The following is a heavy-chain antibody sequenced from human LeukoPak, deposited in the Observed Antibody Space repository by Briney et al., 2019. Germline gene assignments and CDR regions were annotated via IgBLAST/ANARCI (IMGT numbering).Heavy chain of an antibody. Sequence: GGSLRFSCAASGFTFSSYAMHWVRQAPGKGLEWVAVISYDGSNKYYADSVKGRFTISRDNSKNTLYLQMNSLRAEDTAVYYCARDWGDCGGDCYSSSDYYYGMDVWGQGTTVTVSS. J-gene: IGHJ6*02. CDR2: ISYDGSNK. V-gene: IGHV3-30*04. CDR3: ARDWGDCGGDCYSSSDYYYGMDV. D-gene: IGHD2-21*02. CDR1: GFTFSSYA.